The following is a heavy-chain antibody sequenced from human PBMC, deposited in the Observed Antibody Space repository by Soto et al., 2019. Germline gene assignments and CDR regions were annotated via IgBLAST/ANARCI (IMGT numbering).Heavy chain of an antibody. J-gene: IGHJ4*02. D-gene: IGHD2-15*01. CDR2: IIPMFDTP. CDR1: GGTFSSDS. Sequence: ASVKVSCKASGGTFSSDSFSWVRQAPGQGLEWMGGIIPMFDTPIYAQKFQDRVTITADESTSTAYMQLSSPRSGDTAVYYCARSGGLDRDFNFWGKGSLVTVSS. CDR3: ARSGGLDRDFNF. V-gene: IGHV1-69*13.